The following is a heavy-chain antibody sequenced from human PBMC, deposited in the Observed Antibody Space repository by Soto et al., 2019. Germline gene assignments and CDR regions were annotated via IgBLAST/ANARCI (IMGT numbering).Heavy chain of an antibody. J-gene: IGHJ3*02. CDR2: IYYSGST. CDR1: GGSISSYY. CDR3: ARRTAAGWFDAFDI. Sequence: PSETLSLTCTVSGGSISSYYWSWIRQPPGKGLEWIGYIYYSGSTNYNPSLKSRVTISVDTSKNQFSLKLSSVTAADAAVYYCARRTAAGWFDAFDIWGQGTMVTVS. D-gene: IGHD6-19*01. V-gene: IGHV4-59*01.